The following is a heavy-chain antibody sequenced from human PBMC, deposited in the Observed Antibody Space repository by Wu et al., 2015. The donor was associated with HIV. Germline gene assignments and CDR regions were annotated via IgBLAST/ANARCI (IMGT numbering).Heavy chain of an antibody. J-gene: IGHJ4*02. CDR2: INPDSGDT. CDR3: ARGGYYGSGTYYDF. Sequence: QVQLVQSGAEVKKPAASVKVSCQASGYSFTDYYIYWLRQAPGQGLEWMGWINPDSGDTGSTRRFQGRVTLTRDTSLNTAYMELSSLLSDDTAVYFCARGGYYGSGTYYDFWGQGTLVTVSS. CDR1: GYSFTDYY. D-gene: IGHD3-10*01. V-gene: IGHV1-2*02.